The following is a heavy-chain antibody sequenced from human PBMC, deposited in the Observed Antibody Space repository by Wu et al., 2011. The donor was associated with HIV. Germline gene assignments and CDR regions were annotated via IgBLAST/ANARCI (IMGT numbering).Heavy chain of an antibody. CDR1: GGTFSNCI. J-gene: IGHJ6*02. V-gene: IGHV1-69*05. Sequence: QVQLVQSGAEVKKPGSSVNISCRASGGTFSNCIVSWVRQSPGHGLEWMGGITPPFGSANYAQNFQGRVTITTDESTSTVSMRLSSLTSDDTAVYFCARGPRDILTGYSSQFHMDVWGQGTTVTVSS. CDR3: ARGPRDILTGYSSQFHMDV. CDR2: ITPPFGSA. D-gene: IGHD3-9*01.